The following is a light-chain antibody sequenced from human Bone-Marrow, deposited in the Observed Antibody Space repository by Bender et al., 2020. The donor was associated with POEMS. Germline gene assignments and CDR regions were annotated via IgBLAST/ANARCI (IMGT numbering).Light chain of an antibody. V-gene: IGLV2-14*03. Sequence: QSVLTQPPSVSGTPGQRVTISCSGSGSNIGGYPVNWYQQHPGKAPKLMIYDVTNRPSGVSDRFSGSKSGNTASLTISGLQAEDEAHYYCSSYTYSSTLIFGGGTKLTVL. CDR1: GSNIGGYP. CDR3: SSYTYSSTLI. CDR2: DVT. J-gene: IGLJ2*01.